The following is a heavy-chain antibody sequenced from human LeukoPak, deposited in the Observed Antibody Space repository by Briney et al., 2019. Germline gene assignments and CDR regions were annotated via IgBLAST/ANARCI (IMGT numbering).Heavy chain of an antibody. V-gene: IGHV3-30-3*01. CDR3: ARAVGATEAFDI. Sequence: PGRSLRLSCAASGFTFSSYAMHWVRQAPGRGLEWVAVISYDGSNKYYADSVKGRFTISRDNAKNSLYLQMNSLRAEDTAVYYCARAVGATEAFDIWGQGTMVTVSS. D-gene: IGHD1-26*01. CDR1: GFTFSSYA. J-gene: IGHJ3*02. CDR2: ISYDGSNK.